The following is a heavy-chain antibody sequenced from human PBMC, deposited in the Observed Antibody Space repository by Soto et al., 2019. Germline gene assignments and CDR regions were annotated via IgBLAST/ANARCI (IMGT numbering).Heavy chain of an antibody. CDR1: GFTFSTYA. CDR3: AKERSSGWSLDY. CDR2: ISGSGDST. V-gene: IGHV3-23*01. D-gene: IGHD6-19*01. Sequence: EVPLLESGGGLVQPGGSLRLSCAASGFTFSTYAMNWVRQAPGKGLEWVSGISGSGDSTYYADSVKGRFTVSRDNSKNTLYLQMNSLRAEDTAVFYCAKERSSGWSLDYWGQGTRVTVSS. J-gene: IGHJ4*02.